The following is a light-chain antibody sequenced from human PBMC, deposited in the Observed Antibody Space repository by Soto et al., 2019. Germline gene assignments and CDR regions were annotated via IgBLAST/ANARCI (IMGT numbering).Light chain of an antibody. CDR2: WAS. CDR1: QSVLYSSNNKHY. CDR3: QQYYSTLLT. V-gene: IGKV4-1*01. Sequence: DIVMTQSPDSLAVSLGERATINCKSSQSVLYSSNNKHYLAWYQQKPGQPPTLLIYWASTRESGVPDRFSGSGSGTDFTLTISSLQAEDVAVYYCQQYYSTLLTFGGGTKVEIK. J-gene: IGKJ4*01.